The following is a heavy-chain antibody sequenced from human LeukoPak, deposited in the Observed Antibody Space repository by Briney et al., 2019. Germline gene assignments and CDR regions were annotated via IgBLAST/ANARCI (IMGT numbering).Heavy chain of an antibody. CDR3: AKDPSLGSF. CDR1: GFTFSSYA. D-gene: IGHD1-26*01. CDR2: ISYDGSNK. V-gene: IGHV3-30-3*01. Sequence: GGSLRLSCAASGFTFSSYAMHWVRQAPGKGLEWVAVISYDGSNKYYADSVKGRFTISRDNSKNTLFLQMNSLRAEDTAVYYCAKDPSLGSFWGQGTLVTVSS. J-gene: IGHJ4*02.